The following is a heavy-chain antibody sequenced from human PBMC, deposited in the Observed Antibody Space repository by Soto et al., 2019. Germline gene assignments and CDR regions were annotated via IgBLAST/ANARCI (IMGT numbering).Heavy chain of an antibody. V-gene: IGHV4-39*01. D-gene: IGHD5-18*01. Sequence: PSESLSLTYTVSGCSISSSSYYSGWIRQPPVQWLEWIGSIYYSGSTYYSPSLKSRVTISVDTSKNQFSLKLSSVTAADTAVYYCAYTAQQLGSGFVRYYYYGMDVWGQGTTVP. CDR3: AYTAQQLGSGFVRYYYYGMDV. CDR2: IYYSGST. CDR1: GCSISSSSYY. J-gene: IGHJ6*02.